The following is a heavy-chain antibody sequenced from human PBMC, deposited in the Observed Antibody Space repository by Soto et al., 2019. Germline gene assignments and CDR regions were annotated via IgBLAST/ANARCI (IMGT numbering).Heavy chain of an antibody. V-gene: IGHV3-30-3*01. Sequence: QVQLVESGGGVVQPGRSLRLSCAASGFTFSSYAMHWVRQATGEGLEWVAVISYDGSNKYYADSVKGRFTISRDNSKNTLYLQMNSLRAEDTAVYYCARDLSTTVTTYWGQGTLVTVSS. J-gene: IGHJ4*02. D-gene: IGHD4-17*01. CDR1: GFTFSSYA. CDR3: ARDLSTTVTTY. CDR2: ISYDGSNK.